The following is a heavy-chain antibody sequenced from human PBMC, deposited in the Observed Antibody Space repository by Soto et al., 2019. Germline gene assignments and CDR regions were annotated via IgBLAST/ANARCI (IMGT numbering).Heavy chain of an antibody. CDR3: ARDSNLFTPQESFVAWFDP. V-gene: IGHV1-18*01. Sequence: ASVKVSCKASGYTFTSYGISWVRQAPGQGLEWMGWISAYNGNTNYAQKLQGRVTMTTDTSTSTAYMELRSLRSDDTAVYYCARDSNLFTPQESFVAWFDPWGQGTLVTVSS. D-gene: IGHD2-15*01. CDR1: GYTFTSYG. CDR2: ISAYNGNT. J-gene: IGHJ5*02.